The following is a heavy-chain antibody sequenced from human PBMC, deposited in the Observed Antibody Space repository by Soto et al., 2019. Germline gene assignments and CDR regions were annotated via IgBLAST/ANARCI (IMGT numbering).Heavy chain of an antibody. Sequence: EVQLVESGGGLVQPGGSLRLSCAASGFIFSSYWMSWVRQAPGKGLEWVANIKQDGSEKYYVDSVKGRFTISRDNAKNSLYLQMNSLRAEDTAVYYCARYGGWFDPWGQGTLVTVSS. CDR2: IKQDGSEK. J-gene: IGHJ5*02. D-gene: IGHD3-16*01. CDR3: ARYGGWFDP. V-gene: IGHV3-7*01. CDR1: GFIFSSYW.